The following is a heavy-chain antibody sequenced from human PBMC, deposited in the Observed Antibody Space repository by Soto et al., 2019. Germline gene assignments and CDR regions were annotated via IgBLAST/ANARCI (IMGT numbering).Heavy chain of an antibody. Sequence: QSQLQESGPGLVKPSETLSLTCTVSGGSISGYYWTWIRQPPGKGLEWIGYIFYSGVTNYNPSLKSRVTLSVDTSKNQFSLKLRSVTAADTAVYYCARVGSSGWSPDYWGRGTLVTVSS. J-gene: IGHJ4*02. V-gene: IGHV4-59*01. CDR2: IFYSGVT. CDR3: ARVGSSGWSPDY. CDR1: GGSISGYY. D-gene: IGHD6-19*01.